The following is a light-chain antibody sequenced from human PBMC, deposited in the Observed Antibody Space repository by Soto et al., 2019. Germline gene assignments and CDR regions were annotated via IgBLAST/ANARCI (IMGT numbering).Light chain of an antibody. Sequence: DSRMSQSPTSMSASVGDRVTITCRASQGIRNFVAWYQQKPGKAPKLLIYAASTLQSGVPSRFSGSGSGTDFTLTINSLQPEDVATYSCQKYSSVPVFGPGTKVEIK. V-gene: IGKV1-27*01. J-gene: IGKJ3*01. CDR1: QGIRNF. CDR2: AAS. CDR3: QKYSSVPV.